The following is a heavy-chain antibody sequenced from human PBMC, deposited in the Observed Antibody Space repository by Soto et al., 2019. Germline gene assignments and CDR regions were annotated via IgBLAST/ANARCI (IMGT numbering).Heavy chain of an antibody. V-gene: IGHV1-69*01. CDR1: GGTFGSYA. Sequence: QVQLVQSGAEVKKPGSSVKVSCKASGGTFGSYAISWVRQAPGQGLEWMGGIIPITGTANYAQKFQGRVTIAADESTSTAYMELSSLRSEDTAVYYCARSQGSSTSLEIYYYYYYGMDVWGQGPTVTVSS. CDR3: ARSQGSSTSLEIYYYYYYGMDV. CDR2: IIPITGTA. D-gene: IGHD2-2*01. J-gene: IGHJ6*02.